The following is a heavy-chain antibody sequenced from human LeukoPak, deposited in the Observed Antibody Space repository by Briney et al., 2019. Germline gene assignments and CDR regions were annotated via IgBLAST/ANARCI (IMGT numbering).Heavy chain of an antibody. CDR3: ARAPLWFGELLGYYFDY. J-gene: IGHJ4*02. CDR1: GGSISSSSYY. D-gene: IGHD3-10*01. Sequence: SETLSLTCTVSGGSISSSSYYWGWIRQPPGKGLEWIESIYYSGSTYYNPSLKSRVTISVDTSKNQFSLKLSSVTAADTAVYYCARAPLWFGELLGYYFDYWGQGTLVTVSS. CDR2: IYYSGST. V-gene: IGHV4-39*07.